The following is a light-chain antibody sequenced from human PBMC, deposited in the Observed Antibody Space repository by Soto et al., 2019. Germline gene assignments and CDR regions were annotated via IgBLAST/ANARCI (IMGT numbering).Light chain of an antibody. J-gene: IGLJ1*01. CDR1: NSNIGAGYD. V-gene: IGLV1-40*01. CDR2: GNS. CDR3: QSYDSRLSGYV. Sequence: QSVLTQPSSVSGAPGQRVTISCTGSNSNIGAGYDVHWYQQLPGTAPKLLISGNSNRPSGVPDRFSGSKSGTSASLAITGLQAEDEADYYCQSYDSRLSGYVFGTGTKLTVL.